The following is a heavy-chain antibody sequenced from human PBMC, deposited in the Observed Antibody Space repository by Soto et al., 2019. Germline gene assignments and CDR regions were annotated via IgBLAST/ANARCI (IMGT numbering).Heavy chain of an antibody. Sequence: VKVSCKASGGTSSSYAISWVRQAPGQGLEWMGGIIPIFGTANYAQKFQGRVTITADESTSTAYMELSSLRSEDTAVYYCARCADSGYDYNYYYYYGMDVWGQGTTVTVSS. J-gene: IGHJ6*02. CDR2: IIPIFGTA. CDR3: ARCADSGYDYNYYYYYGMDV. D-gene: IGHD5-12*01. CDR1: GGTSSSYA. V-gene: IGHV1-69*13.